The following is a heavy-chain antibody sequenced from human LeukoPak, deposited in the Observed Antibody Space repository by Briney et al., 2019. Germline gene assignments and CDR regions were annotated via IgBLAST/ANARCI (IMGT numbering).Heavy chain of an antibody. CDR1: GYSFTSYG. CDR2: IIPIFGTA. D-gene: IGHD2-2*01. J-gene: IGHJ4*02. Sequence: ASVKVSCKASGYSFTSYGISWVRQAPGQGLEWMGGIIPIFGTANYAQKFQGRVTITADESTSTAYMELSSLRSEDTAVYYCARGLQYPWGYFDYWGQGTLVTVSS. CDR3: ARGLQYPWGYFDY. V-gene: IGHV1-69*13.